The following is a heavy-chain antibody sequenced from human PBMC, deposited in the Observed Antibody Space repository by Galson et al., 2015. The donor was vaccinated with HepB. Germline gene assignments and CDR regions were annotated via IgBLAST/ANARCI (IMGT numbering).Heavy chain of an antibody. Sequence: SLRLSCAASGFTFSSYGMYRVRQAPGKGLEWVAVIWYDGSIEYYRDSVRGRFTVSRDNSRNTLYLQMSSLRAEDTAVYYCARDLGFGLDYWGQGTLVTVSS. V-gene: IGHV3-33*01. CDR2: IWYDGSIE. CDR3: ARDLGFGLDY. CDR1: GFTFSSYG. J-gene: IGHJ4*02. D-gene: IGHD3-16*01.